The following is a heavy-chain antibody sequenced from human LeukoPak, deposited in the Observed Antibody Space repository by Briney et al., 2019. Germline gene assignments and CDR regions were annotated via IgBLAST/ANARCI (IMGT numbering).Heavy chain of an antibody. CDR3: AKSGGGYSYGYGEDY. J-gene: IGHJ4*02. D-gene: IGHD5-18*01. V-gene: IGHV3-30-3*02. Sequence: GRSLRLSCAASGFTFSTYTMHWVRQAPGKGLEWVAVISYDVNNKYYTDSVKGRFTISRDNSKNTLYLQMNSLRAEDTAVYYCAKSGGGYSYGYGEDYWGQGTLVTVSS. CDR2: ISYDVNNK. CDR1: GFTFSTYT.